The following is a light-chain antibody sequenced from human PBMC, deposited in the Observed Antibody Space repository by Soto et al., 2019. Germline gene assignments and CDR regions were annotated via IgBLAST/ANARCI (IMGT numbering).Light chain of an antibody. CDR1: SSDIGGYNF. CDR3: SSFRSGTTL. J-gene: IGLJ1*01. CDR2: EVS. V-gene: IGLV2-14*01. Sequence: QSVLTQPASVSGSPGQSITISCTGTSSDIGGYNFVSWYHQHPGKAPKLMIYEVSNRPSGVSDRFSGSKSGNTASLTISGLQAEVEADYYCSSFRSGTTLFGTGTKVTVL.